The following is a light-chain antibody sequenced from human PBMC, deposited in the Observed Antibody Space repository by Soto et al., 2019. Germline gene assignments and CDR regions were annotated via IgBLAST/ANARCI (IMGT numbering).Light chain of an antibody. CDR1: QSISSS. Sequence: ETVLTQSPATLSLSPGERATLSCRASQSISSSLAWYQQTPGQAPRLLIYDASKWATGIPARFSGSGSGTDFTLTISSLEPEDFAVYYCQQRFTWPSFGPGTKVDIK. J-gene: IGKJ3*01. CDR3: QQRFTWPS. V-gene: IGKV3-11*01. CDR2: DAS.